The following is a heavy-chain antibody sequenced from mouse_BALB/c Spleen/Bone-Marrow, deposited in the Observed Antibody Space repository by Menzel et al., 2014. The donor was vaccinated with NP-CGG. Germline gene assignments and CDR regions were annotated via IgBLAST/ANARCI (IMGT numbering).Heavy chain of an antibody. D-gene: IGHD1-1*01. CDR2: IRNKANGYTT. J-gene: IGHJ1*01. Sequence: EVQLVESGGGLVQPGGSLRLSCATSGFTFTDYYMSWVRQTPGKALEWLGFIRNKANGYTTGYSVSVKGRFTISRDNSQSILYLQMNTLRAEDSATYYCARDENYDIYWYFDVWGAGTTVTVSS. CDR3: ARDENYDIYWYFDV. CDR1: GFTFTDYY. V-gene: IGHV7-3*02.